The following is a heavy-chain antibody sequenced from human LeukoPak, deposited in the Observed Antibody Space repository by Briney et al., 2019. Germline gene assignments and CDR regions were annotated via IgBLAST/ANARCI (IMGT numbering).Heavy chain of an antibody. V-gene: IGHV4-4*02. CDR1: GGSISSSNW. Sequence: PSETLSLTCAVSGGSISSSNWWSWVRQPPGKGLEWIGEIYHSGSTNYNPSLKSRVTISVDKSKNQFSLKLSSVTAADTAVYYCARACGLLWFGEPPPNWFDPWGQGPWSPSPQ. CDR2: IYHSGST. J-gene: IGHJ5*02. D-gene: IGHD3-10*01. CDR3: ARACGLLWFGEPPPNWFDP.